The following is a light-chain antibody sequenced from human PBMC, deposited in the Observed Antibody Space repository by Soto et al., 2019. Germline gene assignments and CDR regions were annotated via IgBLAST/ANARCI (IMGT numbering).Light chain of an antibody. CDR1: GSDVGGYNY. Sequence: QSVLTQPRSVSGSPGQSVTISCTGTGSDVGGYNYVSWYQQHPGKAPKLMIYDVSKRPSGVPDRFSGSNSGNTASLTISGLQAEDEADYYCCSYAGSYTFGVFGTGTKVTVL. CDR2: DVS. CDR3: CSYAGSYTFGV. J-gene: IGLJ1*01. V-gene: IGLV2-11*01.